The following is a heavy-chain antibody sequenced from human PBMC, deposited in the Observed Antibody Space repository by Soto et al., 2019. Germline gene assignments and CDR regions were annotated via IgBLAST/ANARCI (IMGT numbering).Heavy chain of an antibody. D-gene: IGHD2-2*02. V-gene: IGHV3-30-3*01. CDR2: ISYDGSNK. CDR3: ARDLYRYYYYGMDV. Sequence: GGSLRLSCAASGFTFSSYAMHWVRQAPGKGLEWVAVISYDGSNKYYADSVKGRFTISRDNSKNTLYLQMNSRRAEDTAVYYCARDLYRYYYYGMDVWGQGTTVTVSS. J-gene: IGHJ6*02. CDR1: GFTFSSYA.